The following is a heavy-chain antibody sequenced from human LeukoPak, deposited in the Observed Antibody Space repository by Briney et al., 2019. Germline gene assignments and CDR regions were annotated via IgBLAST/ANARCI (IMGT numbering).Heavy chain of an antibody. Sequence: ASVKVSCKASGYSFTDHHILWVRQAPGQGLEWMGWISAYNGNTNYAQKLQGRVTMTTDTSTSTAYMELRSLRSDDTAVYYCARPNCSSTSCYLDYWGQGTLVTVSS. V-gene: IGHV1-18*04. CDR3: ARPNCSSTSCYLDY. J-gene: IGHJ4*02. D-gene: IGHD2-2*01. CDR2: ISAYNGNT. CDR1: GYSFTDHH.